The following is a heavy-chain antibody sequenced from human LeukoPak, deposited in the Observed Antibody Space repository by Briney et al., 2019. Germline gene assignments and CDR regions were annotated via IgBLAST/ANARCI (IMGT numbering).Heavy chain of an antibody. CDR2: IVPIFGTA. D-gene: IGHD1-26*01. CDR3: ARVNLTEQTHHAFDI. CDR1: GGTFSSYA. V-gene: IGHV1-69*13. J-gene: IGHJ3*02. Sequence: GASVKVSCKASGGTFSSYAISWVRQAPGQGLEWMGGIVPIFGTANYAQKFQGRVTITADESTSTAYMELSSLRSEDTAVYYCARVNLTEQTHHAFDIWGQGTMVTVSS.